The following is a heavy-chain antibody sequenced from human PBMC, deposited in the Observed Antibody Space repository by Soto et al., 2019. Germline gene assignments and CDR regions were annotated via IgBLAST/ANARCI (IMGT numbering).Heavy chain of an antibody. CDR2: IIYSGDI. CDR3: ARAYYYDSSGYYKGHWFDP. CDR1: GAPISSYNY. V-gene: IGHV4-39*07. D-gene: IGHD3-22*01. Sequence: SETLSLTCNVSGAPISSYNYWGWFRQPPGKGLEWIGSIIYSGDIMYNPSLQSRLTLFVDKSKNRFSLNLSSVTAADTAVYYCARAYYYDSSGYYKGHWFDPWGQGTLVTVSS. J-gene: IGHJ5*02.